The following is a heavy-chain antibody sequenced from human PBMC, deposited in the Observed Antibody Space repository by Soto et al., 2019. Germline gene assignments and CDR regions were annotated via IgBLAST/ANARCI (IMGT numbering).Heavy chain of an antibody. CDR2: IIPVFGTA. CDR1: GGTLRNYG. D-gene: IGHD4-17*01. V-gene: IGHV1-69*12. Sequence: QVQLVQSGAEVKKPGSSVRVSCKASGGTLRNYGISWVRQAPGQGLEWMGGIIPVFGTANYAQKFQGRVTITADESTSTVYMDVTSLRSAATAVYYCSRGDATKLVVTTSYGMDVWGQGTTVTVSS. CDR3: SRGDATKLVVTTSYGMDV. J-gene: IGHJ6*02.